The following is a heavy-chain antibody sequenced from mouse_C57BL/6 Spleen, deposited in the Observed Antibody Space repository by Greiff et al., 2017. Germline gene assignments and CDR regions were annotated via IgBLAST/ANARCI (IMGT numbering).Heavy chain of an antibody. D-gene: IGHD1-1*01. V-gene: IGHV3-1*01. CDR2: ISYSGST. CDR1: GYSITSGYD. Sequence: EVQLQESGPGMVKPSQSLSLTCTVTGYSITSGYDWHWIRHFPGNKLEWMGYISYSGSTNYNPSLKSRISITHDTSENHFFLKLNSVTTEDTATYYCARGHSYVAYWGQGTLVTVSA. CDR3: ARGHSYVAY. J-gene: IGHJ3*01.